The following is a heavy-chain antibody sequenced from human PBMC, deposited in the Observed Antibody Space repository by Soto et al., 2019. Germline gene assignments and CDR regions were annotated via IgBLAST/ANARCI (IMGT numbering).Heavy chain of an antibody. CDR1: GGSISSYY. CDR2: IYYSGST. V-gene: IGHV4-59*01. J-gene: IGHJ6*02. Sequence: SETLSLTCTVSGGSISSYYWSWIRQPPGKGLEWIGYIYYSGSTNYNPSLKSRVTISVDTSKNQFSLKLSSVTAADTAVYYCASSTLLAYYDFWSGPYGMDVWGQGTTVTVSS. D-gene: IGHD3-3*01. CDR3: ASSTLLAYYDFWSGPYGMDV.